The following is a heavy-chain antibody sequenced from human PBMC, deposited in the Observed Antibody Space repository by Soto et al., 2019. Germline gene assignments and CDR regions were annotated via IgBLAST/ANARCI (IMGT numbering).Heavy chain of an antibody. CDR1: GFTFSTFG. Sequence: GGSLRLSCAASGFTFSTFGMHWVRQAPGKGLEWVAVISYDGSIKYYADSVQGRFTISRDNSKNTLYLQMNILRAEDTALYYCANPYGDPDYWGQGTLVTVSS. J-gene: IGHJ4*02. CDR2: ISYDGSIK. V-gene: IGHV3-30*18. D-gene: IGHD4-17*01. CDR3: ANPYGDPDY.